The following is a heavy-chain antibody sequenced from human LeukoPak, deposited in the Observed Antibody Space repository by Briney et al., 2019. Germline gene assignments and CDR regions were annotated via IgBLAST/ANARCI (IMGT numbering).Heavy chain of an antibody. V-gene: IGHV1-18*01. Sequence: EASVKVSCKASGYTFTSYGISWVRQAPGQGLEWMGWISAYNGNTNYAQKLQGRVTMTTDTSTSTAYMELRSLRSDDTAVYYCVRVPVDIVVVPAALSWFDPWGQGTLVTVSS. D-gene: IGHD2-2*01. J-gene: IGHJ5*02. CDR2: ISAYNGNT. CDR3: VRVPVDIVVVPAALSWFDP. CDR1: GYTFTSYG.